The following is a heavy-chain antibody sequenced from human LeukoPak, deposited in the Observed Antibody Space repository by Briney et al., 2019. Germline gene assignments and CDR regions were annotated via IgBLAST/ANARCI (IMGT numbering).Heavy chain of an antibody. CDR2: IYYSGNT. Sequence: PSETLSLTCTVSGGSISSNNYYWGWIRQPPGKGLEWIGSIYYSGNTYYNPSLESRVAISVDTSKNQFSLKLSSVTAADTALYYCARQSSGWRFYFDYWGQGTLVTVSS. CDR3: ARQSSGWRFYFDY. V-gene: IGHV4-39*01. D-gene: IGHD6-19*01. J-gene: IGHJ4*02. CDR1: GGSISSNNYY.